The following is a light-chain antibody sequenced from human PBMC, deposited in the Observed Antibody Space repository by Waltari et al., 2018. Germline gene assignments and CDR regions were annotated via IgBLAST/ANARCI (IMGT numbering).Light chain of an antibody. CDR1: KIESKS. V-gene: IGLV3-21*04. Sequence: SYVLTQTPSVSLAPGQTARITCGGDKIESKSVHWYQLQPGQAPVLVMSYDSDRPPGNADLFSVSNSGNTATLTISRVEDEDEADYFCQVWDDSNNSGVFGGGTKLTVL. J-gene: IGLJ2*01. CDR3: QVWDDSNNSGV. CDR2: YDS.